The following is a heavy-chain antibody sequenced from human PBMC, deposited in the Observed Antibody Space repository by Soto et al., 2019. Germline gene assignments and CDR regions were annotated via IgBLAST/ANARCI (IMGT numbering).Heavy chain of an antibody. J-gene: IGHJ4*02. V-gene: IGHV4-4*02. CDR1: GGSISSSNW. D-gene: IGHD6-13*01. CDR2: IYHSGST. Sequence: QVQLQESGPGLVKPSGTLSLTFAVSGGSISSSNWWSWVLQPPGKGLEWIGEIYHSGSTNYNPSLKSLVTISVDKSKNQFSLKLSSVTAADTAVYYCASLLYSMSGDRQQLAHWGQGTLVTVSS. CDR3: ASLLYSMSGDRQQLAH.